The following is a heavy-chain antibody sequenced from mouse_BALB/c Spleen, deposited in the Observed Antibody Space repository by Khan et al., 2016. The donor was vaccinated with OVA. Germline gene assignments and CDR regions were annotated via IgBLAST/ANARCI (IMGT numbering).Heavy chain of an antibody. D-gene: IGHD4-1*01. J-gene: IGHJ4*01. CDR3: ASGLGRYYAMDY. CDR1: GYSITRDYA. CDR2: ISNSGST. Sequence: EVQLQESGPGLVKPSQSLSLTCTVSGYSITRDYAWNWIRQFPGNKLEWMAYISNSGSTSYNPSLKSRISITRDTSKNQFFLQLNSVTTEDTATXYCASGLGRYYAMDYWGQGTSVTVSS. V-gene: IGHV3-2*02.